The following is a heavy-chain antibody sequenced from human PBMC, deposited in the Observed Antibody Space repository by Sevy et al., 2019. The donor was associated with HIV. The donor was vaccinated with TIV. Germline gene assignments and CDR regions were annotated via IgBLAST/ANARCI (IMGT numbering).Heavy chain of an antibody. J-gene: IGHJ4*02. Sequence: GGSLRLSCAASGFTFSSYAMSWVRQAPGKGLEWVSAISGSGGSTYYADSVKGRFTISRDNSKNTLYLQMNSLRAEDTAVYYCAKDGEMYYYDSSGYSGIYFDYWGQGTLATVSS. D-gene: IGHD3-22*01. V-gene: IGHV3-23*01. CDR1: GFTFSSYA. CDR3: AKDGEMYYYDSSGYSGIYFDY. CDR2: ISGSGGST.